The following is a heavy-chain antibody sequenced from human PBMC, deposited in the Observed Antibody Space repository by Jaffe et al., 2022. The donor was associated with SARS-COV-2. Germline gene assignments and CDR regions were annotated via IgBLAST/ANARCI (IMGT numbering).Heavy chain of an antibody. D-gene: IGHD6-13*01. J-gene: IGHJ6*02. V-gene: IGHV4-61*02. CDR2: IYTSGST. Sequence: QVQLQESGPGLVKPSQTLSLTCTVSGGSISSGSYYWSWIRQPAGKGLEWIGRIYTSGSTNYNPSLKSRVTISVDTSKNQFSLKLSSVTAADTAVYYCARESGYSSSWFYYYYGMDVWGQGTTVTVSS. CDR3: ARESGYSSSWFYYYYGMDV. CDR1: GGSISSGSYY.